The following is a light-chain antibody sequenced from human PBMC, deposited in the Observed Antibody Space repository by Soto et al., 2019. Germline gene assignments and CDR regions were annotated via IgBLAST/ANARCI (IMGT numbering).Light chain of an antibody. J-gene: IGKJ3*01. CDR1: QSVSSY. CDR3: QQRT. CDR2: DAS. Sequence: EIVLTQSPATLSLSPGERATLSCRASQSVSSYLAWYQQKPGQAPRLLIYDASNRATGIPARFSGSGSETDFTLTISSLEPEDFAVYYCQQRTFGPGTKVDIK. V-gene: IGKV3-11*01.